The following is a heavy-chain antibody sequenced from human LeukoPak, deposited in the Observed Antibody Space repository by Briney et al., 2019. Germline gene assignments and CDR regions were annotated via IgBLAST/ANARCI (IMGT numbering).Heavy chain of an antibody. V-gene: IGHV3-30-3*01. Sequence: PGRSLRLSCAASGFTFSSYVMHWVRQAPGKGLEWVAVISYDGSNKYYADSVKGRFTISRDNSKSTLFLQMNSLRTEDTAVYFCARANWAGIEAPATDYWGQGTLVTVSS. CDR1: GFTFSSYV. J-gene: IGHJ4*02. CDR3: ARANWAGIEAPATDY. CDR2: ISYDGSNK. D-gene: IGHD2-15*01.